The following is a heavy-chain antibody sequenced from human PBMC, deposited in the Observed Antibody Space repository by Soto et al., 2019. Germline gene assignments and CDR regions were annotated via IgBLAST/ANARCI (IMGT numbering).Heavy chain of an antibody. CDR1: GGSISSGDYY. CDR2: IYYSGST. Sequence: SETLSLTCTVSGGSISSGDYYWTWIRQSPGKGLEWIGYIYYSGSTFYNPSLRSRLAISVDTSKNQFSLRLSSVTAADTAVYYCASRPGYCTNGVCYNHFDYWGQGILVTVSS. J-gene: IGHJ4*02. CDR3: ASRPGYCTNGVCYNHFDY. D-gene: IGHD2-8*01. V-gene: IGHV4-30-4*01.